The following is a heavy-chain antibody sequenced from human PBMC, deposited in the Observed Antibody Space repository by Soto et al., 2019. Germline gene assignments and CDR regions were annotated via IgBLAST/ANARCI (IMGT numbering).Heavy chain of an antibody. V-gene: IGHV4-39*01. CDR2: IYYSGST. CDR3: ARRTRAAGLPYYFDY. J-gene: IGHJ4*02. CDR1: GGSISSSSYY. D-gene: IGHD5-12*01. Sequence: KPSETLSLTCTVSGGSISSSSYYWGWIRQPPGKGLEWIGSIYYSGSTYYNPSLKSRVTISVDTSKNQFSLKLSSVTAADTAVYYCARRTRAAGLPYYFDYWGQGTLVTVSS.